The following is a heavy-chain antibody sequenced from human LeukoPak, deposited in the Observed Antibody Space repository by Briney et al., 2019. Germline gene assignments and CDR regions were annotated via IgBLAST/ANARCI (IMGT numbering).Heavy chain of an antibody. CDR2: ISYSGST. CDR3: ARDPPYYYDSSEFDP. CDR1: GGSIRSYY. J-gene: IGHJ5*02. V-gene: IGHV4-59*01. Sequence: SETLSLTCTVSGGSIRSYYWSWIRQSPGKGLEWMGYISYSGSTKYNPSLKSRVTISLDTSKNQFSPKLSSVTAADTAVYYCARDPPYYYDSSEFDPWGQGTLVTVSS. D-gene: IGHD3-22*01.